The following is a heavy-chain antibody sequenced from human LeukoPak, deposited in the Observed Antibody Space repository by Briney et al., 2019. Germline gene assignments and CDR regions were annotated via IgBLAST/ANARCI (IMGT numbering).Heavy chain of an antibody. CDR2: IYYSGGT. J-gene: IGHJ3*02. D-gene: IGHD3-22*01. CDR1: GGSISSYY. Sequence: SETLSLTCTVSGGSISSYYWSWIRQPPGKGLEWIGYIYYSGGTNYNPSLKSRVTISVDTSKNQFSLKLSSVTAADTAVYYCARVGTYYYDSKRAFDIWGQGTMVTVSS. CDR3: ARVGTYYYDSKRAFDI. V-gene: IGHV4-59*01.